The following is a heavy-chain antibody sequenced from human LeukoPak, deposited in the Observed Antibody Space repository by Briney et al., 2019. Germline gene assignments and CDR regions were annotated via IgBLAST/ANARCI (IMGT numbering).Heavy chain of an antibody. CDR3: TRVAASYGSGSYLLNLDY. V-gene: IGHV3-49*03. CDR2: IRSKAYGGTT. J-gene: IGHJ4*02. CDR1: GFTFGDYA. D-gene: IGHD3-10*01. Sequence: GGSLRLSCTASGFTFGDYAISWFRQAPGKGLEWVGFIRSKAYGGTTEYAASVKGRFTISRDDSKSIAYLQMNSLKTEDTAVYYCTRVAASYGSGSYLLNLDYWGQGNLVTVSS.